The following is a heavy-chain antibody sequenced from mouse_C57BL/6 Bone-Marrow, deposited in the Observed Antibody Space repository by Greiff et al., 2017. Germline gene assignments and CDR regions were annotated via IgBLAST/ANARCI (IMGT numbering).Heavy chain of an antibody. CDR2: IHPNYGTT. CDR3: AREGYYYGKDFDY. D-gene: IGHD1-1*01. Sequence: EVQLQQSGPELVKPGASVKISCKASGYSFPDYNMNWVKQSNGKSLEWIGVIHPNYGTTSYNQKFKGKATLTVDQSSSAAYMQLNSLTSEESEVYYCAREGYYYGKDFDYWGQGTTLTVSS. J-gene: IGHJ2*01. CDR1: GYSFPDYN. V-gene: IGHV1-39*01.